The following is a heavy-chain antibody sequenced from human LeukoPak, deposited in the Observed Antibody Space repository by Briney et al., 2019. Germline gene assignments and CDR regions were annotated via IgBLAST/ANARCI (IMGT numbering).Heavy chain of an antibody. Sequence: ASVKVSCKVSGYTLTELSIHWVRQAPGKGLEWMGGFDPEDGETIYAQKFQDRVTMTEDTSTDTAYMELSSLRSEDTAVYYCATVGQWLYDAFDIWGQGTMVTVSS. D-gene: IGHD6-19*01. CDR2: FDPEDGET. J-gene: IGHJ3*02. CDR1: GYTLTELS. V-gene: IGHV1-24*01. CDR3: ATVGQWLYDAFDI.